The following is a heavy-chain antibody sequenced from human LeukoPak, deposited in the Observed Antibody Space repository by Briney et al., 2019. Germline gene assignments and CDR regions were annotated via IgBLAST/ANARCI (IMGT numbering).Heavy chain of an antibody. J-gene: IGHJ6*03. V-gene: IGHV4-39*01. Sequence: KPSETLSLTCTVSGGSISSRNFFWGWIRQAPGKGLDWIGSISYSGSTSYSPSLKSRLTISMDTPKNQFSLNLNSVTAADTAVYYCARRALYYYMDVWGKGTTVTVSS. CDR2: ISYSGST. CDR3: ARRALYYYMDV. CDR1: GGSISSRNFF.